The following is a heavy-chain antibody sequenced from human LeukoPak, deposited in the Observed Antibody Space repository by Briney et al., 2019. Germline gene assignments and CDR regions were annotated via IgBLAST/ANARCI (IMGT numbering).Heavy chain of an antibody. CDR3: ATRGFSDYGANFDY. D-gene: IGHD4/OR15-4a*01. CDR2: IVPSDAYT. J-gene: IGHJ4*02. CDR1: GYSFTSYW. V-gene: IGHV5-10-1*01. Sequence: GESLKISCKGSGYSFTSYWISWVRQMPGKGLEWMGRIVPSDAYTNYSPSFQGHVTISADKSISTAYLQWSSLKASDTAMYYCATRGFSDYGANFDYWGQGTLVTVSS.